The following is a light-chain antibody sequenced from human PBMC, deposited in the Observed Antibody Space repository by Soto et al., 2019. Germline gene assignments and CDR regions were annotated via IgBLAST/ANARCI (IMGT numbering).Light chain of an antibody. V-gene: IGLV2-8*01. J-gene: IGLJ1*01. Sequence: ALTQPPSASGSPGQSVTIPCTGTSSDVGGYDHVSWYQQHPGKAPKLIIYEVTKRPAGVPDRFSGSKSGNTASLTVSGLQAEDKADYYCSSDAGNYNYVFGTGTKVTVL. CDR1: SSDVGGYDH. CDR2: EVT. CDR3: SSDAGNYNYV.